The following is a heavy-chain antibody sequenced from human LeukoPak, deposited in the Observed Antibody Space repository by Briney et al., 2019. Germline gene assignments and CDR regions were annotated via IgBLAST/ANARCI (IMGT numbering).Heavy chain of an antibody. CDR3: AREFGHCSGDNCFYSFDS. CDR1: GYTLTNYN. V-gene: IGHV1-18*01. D-gene: IGHD2-15*01. J-gene: IGHJ4*02. CDR2: INTDKGHT. Sequence: ASVKVSFKASGYTLTNYNISWVRQAPGQGLQWMGWINTDKGHTNFVPKFQGRVTVTTDTSTNTAYMELRRLRSDDTAVYYCAREFGHCSGDNCFYSFDSWGQGSLVTVSS.